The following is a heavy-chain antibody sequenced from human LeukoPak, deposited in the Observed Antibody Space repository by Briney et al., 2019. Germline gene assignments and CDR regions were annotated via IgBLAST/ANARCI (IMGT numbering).Heavy chain of an antibody. CDR2: IYSSGST. Sequence: PSETLSLTCSVPGGSISGYYWSWIRQTAGEGLEWIGRIYSSGSTNYNALFESRVSMSVDTSKNQFSLELSSVTAADTAVYYCVRDGYYQAAAGSDHWGQGTRVTVSS. CDR1: GGSISGYY. J-gene: IGHJ5*02. CDR3: VRDGYYQAAAGSDH. V-gene: IGHV4-4*07. D-gene: IGHD6-13*01.